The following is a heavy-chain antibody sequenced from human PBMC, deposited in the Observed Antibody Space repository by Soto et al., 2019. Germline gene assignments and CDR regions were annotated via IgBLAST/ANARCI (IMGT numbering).Heavy chain of an antibody. CDR3: ARVDYYYYYGMDV. Sequence: EVQLVESGGGLVQPGGSLRLSCAASGFTFSSYDMHWVRQATGKGLEWVSAIGTAGDPYYPGSVKGRFTISRENAKNSLYLQMNSLRAEDTAVYYCARVDYYYYYGMDVWGQGTTVTVSS. V-gene: IGHV3-13*05. CDR2: IGTAGDP. CDR1: GFTFSSYD. J-gene: IGHJ6*02.